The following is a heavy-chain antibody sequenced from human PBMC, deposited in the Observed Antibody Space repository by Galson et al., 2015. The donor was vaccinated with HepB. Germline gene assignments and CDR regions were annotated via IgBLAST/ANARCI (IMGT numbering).Heavy chain of an antibody. CDR2: ISSSSSSI. Sequence: LRLSCAASGFTFNNYSMNWVRQAPGKGLEWVSYISSSSSSIYYADSVKGRFTISRDNAKNSLYLQMNSLRAEDTAVYYCARGIVVVVAATPGSSWFDPWGQGTLVTVSS. J-gene: IGHJ5*02. V-gene: IGHV3-48*01. CDR3: ARGIVVVVAATPGSSWFDP. D-gene: IGHD2-15*01. CDR1: GFTFNNYS.